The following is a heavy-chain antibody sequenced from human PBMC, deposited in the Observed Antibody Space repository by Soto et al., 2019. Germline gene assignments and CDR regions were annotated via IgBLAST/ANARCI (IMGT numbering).Heavy chain of an antibody. J-gene: IGHJ4*02. Sequence: ASVKVSCKASGFTFTTYTIHCVRQAPGQRLEWMGWINAGNGNTKHSQNFQGRVTMTRNTSISTAYMELSSLRSEDTAVYYCAREKVVGATGNWGQGTLVTVSS. D-gene: IGHD1-1*01. CDR1: GFTFTTYT. CDR3: AREKVVGATGN. V-gene: IGHV1-3*01. CDR2: INAGNGNT.